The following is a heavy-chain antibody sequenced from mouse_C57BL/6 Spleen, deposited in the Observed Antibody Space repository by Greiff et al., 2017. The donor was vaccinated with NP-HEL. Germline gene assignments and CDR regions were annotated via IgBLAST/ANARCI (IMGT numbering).Heavy chain of an antibody. D-gene: IGHD4-1*01. CDR1: GYTFTSYW. Sequence: VQLQQPGAELVKPGASVKLSCKASGYTFTSYWMQWVKQRPGQGLEWIGEIDPSDSYTNYNQKFKGKATLTVDTSSSTAYMQLSSLTSEDSAVYYCAGGLTGFDYWGQGTTLTVSS. V-gene: IGHV1-50*01. CDR3: AGGLTGFDY. CDR2: IDPSDSYT. J-gene: IGHJ2*01.